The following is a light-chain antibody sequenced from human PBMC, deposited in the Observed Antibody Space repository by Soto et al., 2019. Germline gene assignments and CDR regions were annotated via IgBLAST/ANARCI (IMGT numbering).Light chain of an antibody. V-gene: IGLV1-44*01. CDR2: GSD. CDR1: RSNIGSNP. CDR3: AAWVDSLFGPV. Sequence: QSVLTQPPSASGTPGQRVAISCSGTRSNIGSNPVNWFQQLPGTAPKLLIYGSDQRPSGVPDRFSGSKSGTSASLAISGLQSEDEADYYCAAWVDSLFGPVFGGGTKVTVL. J-gene: IGLJ2*01.